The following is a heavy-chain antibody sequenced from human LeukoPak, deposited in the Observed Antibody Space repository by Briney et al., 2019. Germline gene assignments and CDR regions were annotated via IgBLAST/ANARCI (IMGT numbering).Heavy chain of an antibody. V-gene: IGHV3-23*01. Sequence: GSLRLSCAASGFTFSSYWMSWVRQAPGKGLEWVSAISGSGGSTYYADSAKGRFTISRDNSKNTLYLQMNSLRAEDTAVYYCAKSYDYVWGSYHTPVGYWGQGTLVTVSS. CDR1: GFTFSSYW. CDR3: AKSYDYVWGSYHTPVGY. D-gene: IGHD3-16*01. CDR2: ISGSGGST. J-gene: IGHJ4*02.